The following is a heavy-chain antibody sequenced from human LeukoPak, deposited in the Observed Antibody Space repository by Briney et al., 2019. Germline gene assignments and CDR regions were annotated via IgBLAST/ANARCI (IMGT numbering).Heavy chain of an antibody. J-gene: IGHJ4*02. V-gene: IGHV3-23*01. CDR3: AKDLGYSDFDY. CDR1: GFTFSSYA. CDR2: ISGSGGRT. D-gene: IGHD1-1*01. Sequence: GGSLRLSCAASGFTFSSYAMTWVRQAPGKRLEWVSTISGSGGRTYYADSVKGRFTISRDNSKNTLYLQMNSLRAEDTAVYYCAKDLGYSDFDYWGQGTLVTVSS.